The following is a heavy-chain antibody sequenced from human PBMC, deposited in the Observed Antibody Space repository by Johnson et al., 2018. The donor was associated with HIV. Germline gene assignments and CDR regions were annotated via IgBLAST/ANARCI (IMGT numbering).Heavy chain of an antibody. CDR2: ISNDGSNK. CDR3: ARQQQLVLSGTFDI. CDR1: GFTFSSYW. Sequence: QVQLVESGGGVVQPGRSLRLSCAASGFTFSSYWMSWVRQAPGKGLEWVAIISNDGSNKYYADSVKGRFTISRDNSKNTLYLQMNTLRPEDTAVYYCARQQQLVLSGTFDIWGQGTMVTVSS. D-gene: IGHD6-13*01. V-gene: IGHV3-30*01. J-gene: IGHJ3*02.